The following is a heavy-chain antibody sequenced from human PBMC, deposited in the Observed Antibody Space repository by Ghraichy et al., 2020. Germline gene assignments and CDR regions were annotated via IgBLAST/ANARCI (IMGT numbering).Heavy chain of an antibody. CDR2: AYETGST. J-gene: IGHJ6*02. CDR3: ARGSEDHLTMGSSLDV. Sequence: SETLSLTCTVSRGSIFSHFWTWIRQPPGKGLEWIGSAYETGSTSYNASLKSRVTISVDTSKDQFSLKLTSVTAADTAVYFCARGSEDHLTMGSSLDVWGHGTTDTVSS. V-gene: IGHV4-59*11. D-gene: IGHD2-2*01. CDR1: RGSIFSHF.